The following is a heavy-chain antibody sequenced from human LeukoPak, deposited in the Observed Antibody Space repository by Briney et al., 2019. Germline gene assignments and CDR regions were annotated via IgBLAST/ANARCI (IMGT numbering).Heavy chain of an antibody. D-gene: IGHD3-22*01. CDR1: GFTFSNAW. V-gene: IGHV3-15*01. CDR3: TTGNAIYYYDSNRLDY. Sequence: GGSLRLSCAASGFTFSNAWMSWVRQAPGKGLEWVDRIKSKTDGGTTDYAAPVKGRFTISRDDSKNTLYLQMNSLKTEDTAVYYCTTGNAIYYYDSNRLDYWGQGTLVTVSS. J-gene: IGHJ4*02. CDR2: IKSKTDGGTT.